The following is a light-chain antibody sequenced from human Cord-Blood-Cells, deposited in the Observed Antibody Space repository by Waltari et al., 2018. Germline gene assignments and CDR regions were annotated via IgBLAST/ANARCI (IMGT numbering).Light chain of an antibody. Sequence: EIVLTQYPGNLSQSLGDRVTLPCRASQSVSSSYLAWYQQKPGQATRLLIYGASNRTTGIPDWFSGSGAGTDFTLTISRLEPENFALYYCQQYSNSLYSFGQGTKLEIK. CDR2: GAS. V-gene: IGKV3-20*01. CDR3: QQYSNSLYS. J-gene: IGKJ2*03. CDR1: QSVSSSY.